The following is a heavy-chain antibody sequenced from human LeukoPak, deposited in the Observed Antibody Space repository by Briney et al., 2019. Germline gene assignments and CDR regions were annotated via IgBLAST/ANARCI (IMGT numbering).Heavy chain of an antibody. J-gene: IGHJ4*02. V-gene: IGHV4-39*01. Sequence: SETLSLTCTVSGASISTSSSYWAWIRQPPGKGLEWIGSINYGGNTYYNPSLTSRVTVPVDTSKQQFSLKLSSVTAADAAVYYCARGRPAAGQYFFDYWGQGALVTVSS. CDR3: ARGRPAAGQYFFDY. D-gene: IGHD6-13*01. CDR1: GASISTSSSY. CDR2: INYGGNT.